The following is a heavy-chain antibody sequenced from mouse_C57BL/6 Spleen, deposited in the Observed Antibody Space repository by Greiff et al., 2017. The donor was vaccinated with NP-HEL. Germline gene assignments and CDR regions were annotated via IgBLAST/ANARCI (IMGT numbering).Heavy chain of an antibody. D-gene: IGHD1-1*01. CDR1: GFTFNTYA. V-gene: IGHV10-3*01. Sequence: EVKLEESGGGLVQPKGSLKLSCAASGFTFNTYAMHWVRQAPGKGLEWVARIRSKSSNYATYYADSVKDRFTISRDDSQSMLYLQMNNLKTEETAMYYCGEERSRLRYVDYWGQGTTLTVSS. CDR2: IRSKSSNYAT. J-gene: IGHJ2*01. CDR3: GEERSRLRYVDY.